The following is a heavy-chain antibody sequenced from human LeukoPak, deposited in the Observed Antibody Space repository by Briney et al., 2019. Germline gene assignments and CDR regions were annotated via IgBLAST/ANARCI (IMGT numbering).Heavy chain of an antibody. D-gene: IGHD3-3*01. CDR1: GFTVSSNY. V-gene: IGHV3-53*01. Sequence: GGSLRLSCAASGFTVSSNYMSWVRQAPGKGLEWVSVIYSGGSTYYADSVKGRFTISRDNSKNTLYLQMNSLRAEDTAVYYCAKGNFWSGRGWFDPWGQGTLVTVSS. CDR2: IYSGGST. J-gene: IGHJ5*02. CDR3: AKGNFWSGRGWFDP.